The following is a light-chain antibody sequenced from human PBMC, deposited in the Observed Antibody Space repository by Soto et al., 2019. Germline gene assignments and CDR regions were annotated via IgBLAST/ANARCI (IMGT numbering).Light chain of an antibody. Sequence: EIVLTQSPGTLSLSPGERATLTCTASQSVTSSCLAWYQRKPGQAPRLLIHTTSIRATDIPDRFSGSGSGTDFTLTIGRLEPEDFAVYYCQQCGGSPLFSFGPGTRVDI. CDR2: TTS. CDR3: QQCGGSPLFS. V-gene: IGKV3-20*01. CDR1: QSVTSSC. J-gene: IGKJ3*01.